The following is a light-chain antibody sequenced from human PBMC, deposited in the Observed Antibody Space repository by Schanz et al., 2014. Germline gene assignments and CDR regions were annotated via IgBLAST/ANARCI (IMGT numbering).Light chain of an antibody. V-gene: IGLV2-8*01. CDR1: SSDVGGYNF. CDR3: CSYAGRSLI. CDR2: EVS. J-gene: IGLJ2*01. Sequence: QSALTQPPSASGSPGQSVTISCTGTSSDVGGYNFVSWYQQHPGKVPKLLIFEVSQRPSGVPDRFSGSKSGITASLTVSGLQADDEADYYCCSYAGRSLIFGGGTKLTVL.